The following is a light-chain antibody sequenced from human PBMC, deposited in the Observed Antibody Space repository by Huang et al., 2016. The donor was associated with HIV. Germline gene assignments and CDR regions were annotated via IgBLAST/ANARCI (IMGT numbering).Light chain of an antibody. J-gene: IGKJ4*01. CDR1: QDIDTS. CDR2: DAS. CDR3: QQRKSGLT. Sequence: EIVLTQSPATLSWYPGEKITLFCRASQDIDTSLAWYQQKPGQAPKRLIYDASQRVTGVPARFTGSGSGTEFALTISTLEFDDFAVYYCQQRKSGLTFGGGTKLEVK. V-gene: IGKV3-11*01.